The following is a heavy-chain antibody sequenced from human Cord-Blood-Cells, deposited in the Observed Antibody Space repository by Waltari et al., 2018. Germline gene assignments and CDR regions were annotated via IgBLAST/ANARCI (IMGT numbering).Heavy chain of an antibody. Sequence: VQLVQSGAEVKKPGASVKVSCKASGYTFTGYYMHWVRQAPGQGLEWMGWINPNSGGTNYAQKFQGWVTMTRDTSISTAYMELSRLRSDDTAVYYCARGPAPLLWFGETYGMDVWGQGTTVTVSS. CDR3: ARGPAPLLWFGETYGMDV. D-gene: IGHD3-10*01. J-gene: IGHJ6*02. CDR2: INPNSGGT. CDR1: GYTFTGYY. V-gene: IGHV1-2*04.